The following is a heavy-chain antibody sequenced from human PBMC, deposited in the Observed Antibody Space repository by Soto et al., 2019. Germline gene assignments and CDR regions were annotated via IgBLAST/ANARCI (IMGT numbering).Heavy chain of an antibody. V-gene: IGHV1-8*01. CDR3: ARDRGVAVVTPFYYYYGMDV. CDR1: GYTFTSYD. J-gene: IGHJ6*02. Sequence: QVQLVQSGAEVKKPGASVKVSCKASGYTFTSYDINWVRQATGQGLEWMGWMNPNSGNTGYAQKFQGRVTMTRNTSISTAYMELSSLRSEDTAVYYCARDRGVAVVTPFYYYYGMDVWGQGTTVTVSS. D-gene: IGHD2-21*02. CDR2: MNPNSGNT.